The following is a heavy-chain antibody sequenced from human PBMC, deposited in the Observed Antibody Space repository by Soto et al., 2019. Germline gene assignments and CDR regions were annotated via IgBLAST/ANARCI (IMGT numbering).Heavy chain of an antibody. Sequence: QVQLVQSGAEVKKPGSSMKVSCKASGGTFNSYDINWVRQAPGQGLEWMGGIIPIVETPKNAQKLQGRVNITADEPTNTVYMELSSLRSEDTAMYYCARLARPNYYDASGFFKDNGFDPWGQGTLVTVSS. J-gene: IGHJ5*02. V-gene: IGHV1-69*01. CDR1: GGTFNSYD. D-gene: IGHD3-22*01. CDR2: IIPIVETP. CDR3: ARLARPNYYDASGFFKDNGFDP.